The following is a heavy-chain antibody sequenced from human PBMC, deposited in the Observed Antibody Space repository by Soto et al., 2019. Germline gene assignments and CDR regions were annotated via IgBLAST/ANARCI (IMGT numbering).Heavy chain of an antibody. CDR3: ASEIMPLTNDWYFDL. J-gene: IGHJ2*01. CDR1: GGSISGGVHS. CDR2: IFDSGST. Sequence: QVQLQESGPGLVKPSETLSLTCTVSGGSISGGVHSWSWIRQPPGKGLEWIGHIFDSGSTYYNPSLKGRRTISVDTSKNQFSLRLSSGTAADTAVYYCASEIMPLTNDWYFDLWGRGTLVTVSS. V-gene: IGHV4-30-4*01. D-gene: IGHD2-8*01.